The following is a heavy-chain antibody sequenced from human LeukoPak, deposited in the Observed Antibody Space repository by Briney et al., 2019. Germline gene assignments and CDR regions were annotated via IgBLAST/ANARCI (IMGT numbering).Heavy chain of an antibody. J-gene: IGHJ6*03. CDR3: ARGGIAVAGPTIYYYYYYMDV. V-gene: IGHV4-4*07. CDR2: IYTSGST. Sequence: SETLSLTCTVSGGSISSYYWSWIRQPAGKGLEWIGRIYTSGSTNYNPSLKSQVTISVDKSKNQFSLKLSSVTAADTAVYYCARGGIAVAGPTIYYYYYYMDVRGKGTTVTVSS. CDR1: GGSISSYY. D-gene: IGHD6-19*01.